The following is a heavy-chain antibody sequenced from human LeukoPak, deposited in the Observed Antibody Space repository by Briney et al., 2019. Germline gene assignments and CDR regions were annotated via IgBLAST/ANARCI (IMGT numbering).Heavy chain of an antibody. J-gene: IGHJ4*02. Sequence: GGSLRLSCAASGFTFSTYAMSWVRQAPGKGLEWVSGISGSGGNTHYADSVKGRFTISRDNSKSTLYLQMNSLRAEDTAVYYCAKANCGSECYYYLDSWGQGTLVTVSS. CDR3: AKANCGSECYYYLDS. D-gene: IGHD2-21*01. CDR1: GFTFSTYA. CDR2: ISGSGGNT. V-gene: IGHV3-23*01.